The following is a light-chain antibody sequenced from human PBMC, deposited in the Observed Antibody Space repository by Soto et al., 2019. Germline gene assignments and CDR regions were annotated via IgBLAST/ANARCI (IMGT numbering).Light chain of an antibody. V-gene: IGLV2-14*01. J-gene: IGLJ2*01. CDR2: DVT. Sequence: QSVLTQPASVSGSPGRSITISCTGTSTDVGRYDYISWYQQHPGKAPKLMIYDVTNRPSGIANRFSGSKSGNTASLTISGLQAEDEADYYCSSYTSTSTPVVFGGGTKLTVL. CDR1: STDVGRYDY. CDR3: SSYTSTSTPVV.